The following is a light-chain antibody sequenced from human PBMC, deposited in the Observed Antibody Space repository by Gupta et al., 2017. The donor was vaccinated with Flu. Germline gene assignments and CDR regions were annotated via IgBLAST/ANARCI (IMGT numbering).Light chain of an antibody. CDR3: KQDVNSPWT. Sequence: PAPLSLSPRSRITRPCSPSSNGSSYLAWYQQKPGQSPKLLIYCGSTRATGVPDRFSGSGSGTEFTLTISSLQAEDFAVYYCKQDVNSPWTFGQGTKVEIK. CDR2: CGS. CDR1: SNGSSY. V-gene: IGKV3-15*01. J-gene: IGKJ1*01.